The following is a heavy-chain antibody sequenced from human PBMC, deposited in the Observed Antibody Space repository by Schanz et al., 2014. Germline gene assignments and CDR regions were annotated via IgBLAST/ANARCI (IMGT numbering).Heavy chain of an antibody. CDR2: ISYHGSER. CDR3: AKSYDTSGYSGFDY. CDR1: GFSFSDSG. J-gene: IGHJ4*02. Sequence: QVQLVESGGGMVQPGRSLRLSCAGSGFSFSDSGMHWVRQAPGRGLEWVAVISYHGSERYSADSVKGRFTISRDNSKNTLYLQMNSLRTEDTAVYFCAKSYDTSGYSGFDYWGQGTLVTVSS. V-gene: IGHV3-30*18. D-gene: IGHD3-22*01.